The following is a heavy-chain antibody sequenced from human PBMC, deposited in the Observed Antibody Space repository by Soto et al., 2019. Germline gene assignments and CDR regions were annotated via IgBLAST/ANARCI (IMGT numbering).Heavy chain of an antibody. V-gene: IGHV1-18*01. D-gene: IGHD4-17*01. CDR2: ISAYNGNT. J-gene: IGHJ3*02. Sequence: GASVKVSCKASGYTFTSYDINWVRQATGQGLEWMGWISAYNGNTNYAQKLQGRVTMTTDTSTSTAYMELRSLRSDDTAVYYCARDPPLMTTVTSWPANDAFDIWGQGTMVTVSS. CDR3: ARDPPLMTTVTSWPANDAFDI. CDR1: GYTFTSYD.